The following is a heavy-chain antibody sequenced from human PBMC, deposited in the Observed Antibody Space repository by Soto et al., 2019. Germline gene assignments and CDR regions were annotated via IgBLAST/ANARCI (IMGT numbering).Heavy chain of an antibody. Sequence: QVQLQESGPGLVKPSQTLSLTCTVSGGSIGSNTFFWTWIRQPPGKGLEWIGYISYSGSTYYKSSLMSRLNISVDMSKNPFSLKLNSVTGAATSVYDRARAIGPGSGYALDYWGQGTLVTVSS. CDR1: GGSIGSNTFF. V-gene: IGHV4-30-4*01. J-gene: IGHJ4*02. CDR2: ISYSGST. D-gene: IGHD5-12*01. CDR3: ARAIGPGSGYALDY.